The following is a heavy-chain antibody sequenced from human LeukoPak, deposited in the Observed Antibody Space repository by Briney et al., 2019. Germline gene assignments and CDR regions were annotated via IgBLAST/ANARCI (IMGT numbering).Heavy chain of an antibody. D-gene: IGHD6-19*01. CDR2: ISSSSSYI. V-gene: IGHV3-21*04. Sequence: GGSLRLSCAASGFTFSSYSMNWVRQAPGKGLEWVSSISSSSSYIYYADSVKGRFTISRDNAKNSLYLQMNSLRAEDTAVYYCARGGSGWYAGYNWFDPWGQGTLVTVSS. J-gene: IGHJ5*02. CDR1: GFTFSSYS. CDR3: ARGGSGWYAGYNWFDP.